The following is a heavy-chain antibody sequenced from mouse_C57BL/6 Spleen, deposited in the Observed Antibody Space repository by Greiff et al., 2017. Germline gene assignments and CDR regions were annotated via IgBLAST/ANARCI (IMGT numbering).Heavy chain of an antibody. V-gene: IGHV1-64*01. CDR1: GYTFTSYW. CDR2: IHPNSGST. J-gene: IGHJ4*01. Sequence: QVQLQQPGAELVKPGASVKLSCKASGYTFTSYWMHWVKQRPGQGLEWIGMIHPNSGSTNYNEKFKSKATLTVDKSSSTAYMQLSSLTSEDSAVYSSARGHDGFTYYFLTYWGPGTSVTVSS. CDR3: ARGHDGFTYYFLTY. D-gene: IGHD1-1*02.